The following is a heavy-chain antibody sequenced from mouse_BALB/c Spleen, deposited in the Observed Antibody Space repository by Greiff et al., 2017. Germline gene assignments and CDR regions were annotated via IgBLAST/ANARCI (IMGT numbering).Heavy chain of an antibody. Sequence: EVQGVESGGGLVQPGGSRKLSCAASGFTFSSFGMHWVRQAPEKGLEWVAYISSGSSTIYYADTVKGRFTISRDNPKNTLFLQMTSLRSEDTAMYYCARDYYGSRGVDYWGQGTTLTVSS. J-gene: IGHJ2*01. D-gene: IGHD1-1*01. CDR3: ARDYYGSRGVDY. CDR1: GFTFSSFG. CDR2: ISSGSSTI. V-gene: IGHV5-17*02.